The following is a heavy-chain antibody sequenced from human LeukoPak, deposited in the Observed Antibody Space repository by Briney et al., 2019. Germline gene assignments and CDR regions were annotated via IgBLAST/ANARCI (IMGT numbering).Heavy chain of an antibody. CDR2: IYTSGST. CDR3: ARGAYDFWSGYYHDAFDI. V-gene: IGHV4-4*07. J-gene: IGHJ3*02. D-gene: IGHD3-3*01. CDR1: GGSLSSYY. Sequence: PSETLSPTCTVSGGSLSSYYWSWIRQPAGKGLEWIGRIYTSGSTNYNPSLKSRVTMSVDTSKNQFSLKLSSVTAADTAVYYCARGAYDFWSGYYHDAFDIWGQGTMVTVS.